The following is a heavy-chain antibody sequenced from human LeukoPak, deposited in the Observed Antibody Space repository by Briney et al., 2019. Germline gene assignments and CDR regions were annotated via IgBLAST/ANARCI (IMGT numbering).Heavy chain of an antibody. CDR3: ARGADIVVVPAALEDYYYYMDV. D-gene: IGHD2-2*01. Sequence: SETLSLTCAVYGGSFSGYYWSWIRQPPGKGLEWIGEINHSGSANYNPSLKSRVTISVDTSKNQFSLKLSSVTAADTAVYYCARGADIVVVPAALEDYYYYMDVWGKGTTVTVSS. CDR2: INHSGSA. J-gene: IGHJ6*03. V-gene: IGHV4-34*01. CDR1: GGSFSGYY.